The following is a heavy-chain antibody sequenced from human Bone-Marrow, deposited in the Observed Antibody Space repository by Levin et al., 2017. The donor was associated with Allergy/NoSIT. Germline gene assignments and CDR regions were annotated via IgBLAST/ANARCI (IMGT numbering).Heavy chain of an antibody. V-gene: IGHV3-74*01. D-gene: IGHD2-15*01. J-gene: IGHJ4*02. CDR2: INSDGSNT. CDR3: ARGGCSETSCLVN. Sequence: GGSLRLSCAASGFTFSRFWMHWVRQVPGKGLVWVAHINSDGSNTNYADSVKGRFTISRDNAKNTLYLQMNSLTAEDTSLYFCARGGCSETSCLVNWGQGTLVTVSS. CDR1: GFTFSRFW.